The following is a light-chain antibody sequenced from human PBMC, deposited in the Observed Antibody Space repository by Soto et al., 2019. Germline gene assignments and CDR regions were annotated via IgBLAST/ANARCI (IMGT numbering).Light chain of an antibody. Sequence: EIVLTQSPATLSVSPGERATLSCRASQSVSSNLAWYQQKPGQAPSLLIYGASTRATGVPARFSGSGSGTEFPLTISSLLSDDSAVYYCQQYNGWPTFGQGTKVDIK. CDR2: GAS. V-gene: IGKV3-15*01. CDR3: QQYNGWPT. J-gene: IGKJ1*01. CDR1: QSVSSN.